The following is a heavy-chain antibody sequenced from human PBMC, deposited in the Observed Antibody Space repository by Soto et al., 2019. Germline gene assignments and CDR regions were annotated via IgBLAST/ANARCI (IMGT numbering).Heavy chain of an antibody. D-gene: IGHD1-26*01. Sequence: QVQLVQSGAEVKKPGASVRVSCKPSGYTFTTYAMHWVRQAPGQRLEWMGWISTDNGNTKYSQKFPGRVTITRDTSASIAYMELSSLRSEDTAVYYCARSSVNYDNAFDIWGQGTMVSVS. J-gene: IGHJ3*02. CDR1: GYTFTTYA. CDR2: ISTDNGNT. V-gene: IGHV1-3*04. CDR3: ARSSVNYDNAFDI.